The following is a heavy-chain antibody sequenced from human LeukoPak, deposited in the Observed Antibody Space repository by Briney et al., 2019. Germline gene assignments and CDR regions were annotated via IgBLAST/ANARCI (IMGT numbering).Heavy chain of an antibody. CDR1: GFTFSSYS. CDR3: ASHHSSGYYNWFDP. J-gene: IGHJ5*02. Sequence: GGSLRLSCAASGFTFSSYSMNWVRQAPGKGLEWVSYISSSSNTIYYADSVKGRFTISRDNAKNSLYLQMNSLRAEDPAVYSCASHHSSGYYNWFDPWGQGTLVTVS. V-gene: IGHV3-48*04. D-gene: IGHD3-22*01. CDR2: ISSSSNTI.